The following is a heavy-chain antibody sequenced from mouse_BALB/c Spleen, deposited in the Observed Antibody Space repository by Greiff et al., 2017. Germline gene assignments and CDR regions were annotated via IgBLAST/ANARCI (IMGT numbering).Heavy chain of an antibody. V-gene: IGHV5-4*02. CDR1: GFTFSDYY. CDR3: ARGGYYYGMDY. CDR2: ISDGGSYT. J-gene: IGHJ4*01. Sequence: EVKLMESGGGLVKPGGSLKLSCAASGFTFSDYYMYWVRQTPEKRLEWVATISDGGSYTYYPDSVKGRFTISRDNAKNNLYLQMSSLKSEDTAMYYCARGGYYYGMDYWGQGTSVTVSS.